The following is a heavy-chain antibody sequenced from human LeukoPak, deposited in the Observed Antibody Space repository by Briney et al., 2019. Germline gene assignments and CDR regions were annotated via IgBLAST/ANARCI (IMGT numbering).Heavy chain of an antibody. V-gene: IGHV4-61*08. CDR3: ARDQPDRGDYTRKNWYFDL. J-gene: IGHJ2*01. CDR1: GGSISSGDYY. CDR2: IYYSGST. Sequence: SETLSLTCTVSGGSISSGDYYWSWIRQPPGKGLEWIGYIYYSGSTNYNPSLKSRVTISVDTSKNQFSLKLSSVTAADTAVYYCARDQPDRGDYTRKNWYFDLWGRGTLVTVSS. D-gene: IGHD4-17*01.